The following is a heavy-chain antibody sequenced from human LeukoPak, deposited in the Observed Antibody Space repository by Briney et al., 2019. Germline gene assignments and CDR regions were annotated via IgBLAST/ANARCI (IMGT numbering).Heavy chain of an antibody. CDR3: ARHSRVVTAPYYFDY. D-gene: IGHD2-15*01. CDR2: IYYSGST. J-gene: IGHJ4*02. CDR1: GGSISSYY. V-gene: IGHV4-59*08. Sequence: PSETLSLTRTVSGGSISSYYWSWIRQPPGKGLEWIGYIYYSGSTNYNPSLKSRVTISVDTSKNQFSLKLSSVTAADTAVYYCARHSRVVTAPYYFDYWGQGTLVTVSS.